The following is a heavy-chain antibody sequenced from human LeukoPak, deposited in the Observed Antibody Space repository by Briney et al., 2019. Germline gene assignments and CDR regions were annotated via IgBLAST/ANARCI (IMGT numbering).Heavy chain of an antibody. D-gene: IGHD1-26*01. V-gene: IGHV4-59*01. CDR3: ARMWELLGYFDY. Sequence: SETLSITCTVSGGSISSYYWSWIRQPPGKGLEWIGYIYYSGSTNYNPSLKSRVTISVDTSKNQFSLKLSSVTAADTAVYYCARMWELLGYFDYWGQGTLVTVSS. CDR1: GGSISSYY. J-gene: IGHJ4*02. CDR2: IYYSGST.